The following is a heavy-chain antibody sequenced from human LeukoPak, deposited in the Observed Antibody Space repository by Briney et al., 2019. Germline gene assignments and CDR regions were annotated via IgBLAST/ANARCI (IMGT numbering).Heavy chain of an antibody. D-gene: IGHD4/OR15-4a*01. CDR2: ISGDGDTT. J-gene: IGHJ4*02. CDR1: GFTFSNFA. CDR3: AREVPEFDY. V-gene: IGHV3-23*01. Sequence: GGSLRLSCAASGFTFSNFAMTWVRQAPGKGLEWVSGISGDGDTTYYADSVKGRFTISRANSKNTLYLQIKSLRADDTAVYYCAREVPEFDYWGQGTLVTVSA.